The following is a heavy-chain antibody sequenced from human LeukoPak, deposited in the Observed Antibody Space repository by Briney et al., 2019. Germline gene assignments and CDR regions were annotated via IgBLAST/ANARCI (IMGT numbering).Heavy chain of an antibody. CDR2: ISDSSAVI. CDR3: AKKHGDYVLDAFDI. Sequence: GGSLRLSCAASGFTFSSLGMHWVRQAPGKGLEWVSFISDSSAVIFYADSVKGRFTISRDNAKNSLYLQMNSLRAEDTAVYYCAKKHGDYVLDAFDIWGQGTMVTVSS. D-gene: IGHD4-17*01. J-gene: IGHJ3*02. CDR1: GFTFSSLG. V-gene: IGHV3-21*04.